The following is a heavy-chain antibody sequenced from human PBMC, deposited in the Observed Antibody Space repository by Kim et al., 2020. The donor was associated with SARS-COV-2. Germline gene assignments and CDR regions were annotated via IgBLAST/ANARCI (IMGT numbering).Heavy chain of an antibody. J-gene: IGHJ6*02. CDR1: GFTFSSYG. D-gene: IGHD2-21*02. CDR2: ISYDGSNK. CDR3: AKEGAYCGGDCYYPNQIDYYYYGMDV. Sequence: GGSLRLSCAASGFTFSSYGMHWVRQAPGKGLEWVAVISYDGSNKYYADSVKGRFTISRDNSKNTLYLQMNSLRAEDTAVYYCAKEGAYCGGDCYYPNQIDYYYYGMDVWGQGTTVTVSS. V-gene: IGHV3-30*18.